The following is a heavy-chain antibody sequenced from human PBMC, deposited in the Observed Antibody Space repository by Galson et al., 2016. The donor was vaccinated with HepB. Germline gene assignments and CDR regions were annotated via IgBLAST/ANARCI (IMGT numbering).Heavy chain of an antibody. J-gene: IGHJ6*02. CDR2: ISGSSSSI. CDR1: GFTFSNYA. V-gene: IGHV3-23*01. Sequence: SLRLSCAASGFTFSNYAMNWVRQAPGKGLEWVSIISGSSSSIYYADSMKGRSTVSRDNSKNTLFLQMNSLRAEDTAVYYCAKSAGRAVTTLDYYYGMDVWGQGTTVTVSS. CDR3: AKSAGRAVTTLDYYYGMDV. D-gene: IGHD4-17*01.